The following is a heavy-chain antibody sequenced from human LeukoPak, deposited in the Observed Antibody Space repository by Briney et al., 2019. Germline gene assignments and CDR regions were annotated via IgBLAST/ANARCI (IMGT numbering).Heavy chain of an antibody. J-gene: IGHJ4*02. CDR1: GYTFTSYY. CDR3: ARSPTVQSWIQLWLGLDSSGWYPTGADY. V-gene: IGHV1-46*01. Sequence: ASVNVSCKASGYTFTSYYMHWVRQAPGQGLEWMGIINPSGGSTSYAQKFQGRVTMTRDTSTSTVYMELSSLRSEDTAVYYCARSPTVQSWIQLWLGLDSSGWYPTGADYWGQGTLVTVSS. D-gene: IGHD5-18*01. CDR2: INPSGGST.